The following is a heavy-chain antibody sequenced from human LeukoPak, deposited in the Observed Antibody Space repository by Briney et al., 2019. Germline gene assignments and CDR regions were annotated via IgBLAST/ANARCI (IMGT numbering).Heavy chain of an antibody. J-gene: IGHJ4*02. CDR3: AREGPWSSGIDY. Sequence: GGSLRLSCAVSGFTFSRYWMSWVRQAPGKGQEWVANINQDGSEKYDVDSVKGRFTISRDNAKNSLYLQMNSLRAEDTAVYYCAREGPWSSGIDYWGQGTLVTVSS. D-gene: IGHD6-19*01. CDR1: GFTFSRYW. V-gene: IGHV3-7*01. CDR2: INQDGSEK.